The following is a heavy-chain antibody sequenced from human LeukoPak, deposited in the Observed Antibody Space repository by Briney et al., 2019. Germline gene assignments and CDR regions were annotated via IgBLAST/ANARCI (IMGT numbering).Heavy chain of an antibody. D-gene: IGHD3-3*01. Sequence: GGSLRLSCAASGFTFSSYSMSWVRQAPGKGLEWLSYICSSSSTINYADSVKGRFTISRDNANNSLYLQMNSLRAEDTAVYYCARDSSGYDFWSGYYTWPKGEAFDIWGQGTMVTVSS. CDR2: ICSSSSTI. V-gene: IGHV3-48*01. J-gene: IGHJ3*02. CDR1: GFTFSSYS. CDR3: ARDSSGYDFWSGYYTWPKGEAFDI.